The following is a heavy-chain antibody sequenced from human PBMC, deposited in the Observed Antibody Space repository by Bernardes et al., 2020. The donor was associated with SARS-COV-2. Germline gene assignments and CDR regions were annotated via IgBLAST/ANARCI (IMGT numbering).Heavy chain of an antibody. CDR3: AKVLYPKHSDYDPRIVGVDV. CDR1: GVTFSRYA. Sequence: GGSLRLSCAVSGVTFSRYAMIWVRQAPGKGLEWVSSISGSGSGTYYADSVRGRFTISRDNSKSTLYLQMNSMRAEDTAIYYCAKVLYPKHSDYDPRIVGVDVWGQGTTVTVS. D-gene: IGHD5-12*01. J-gene: IGHJ6*02. CDR2: ISGSGSGT. V-gene: IGHV3-23*01.